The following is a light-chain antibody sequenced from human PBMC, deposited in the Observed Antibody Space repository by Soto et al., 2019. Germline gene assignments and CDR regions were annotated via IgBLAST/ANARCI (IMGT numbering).Light chain of an antibody. CDR3: QQFNSYPPFT. CDR2: DAS. Sequence: AIQLTQSPSSLSASVGDRVTITCRASQGISSALAWYQQKPGKAPKLLIYDASSLESGVPSRFSGSGSGIDFTLTISSLQPEDFATYYCQQFNSYPPFTFGPGTKVDIK. V-gene: IGKV1-13*02. J-gene: IGKJ3*01. CDR1: QGISSA.